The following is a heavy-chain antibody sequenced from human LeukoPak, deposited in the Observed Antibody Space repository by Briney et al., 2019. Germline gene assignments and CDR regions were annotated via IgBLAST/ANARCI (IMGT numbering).Heavy chain of an antibody. CDR2: ISDNGGST. Sequence: GGSLRLSCSASGFTFSSYAMHWVRQAPGKGLEYVSAISDNGGSTYYADSVKGRSTISRDNSKNTLYLQMNSLRAEDTAVYYCARAGYCGSTCSHYYYYYGMDVWGQGTTVTISS. J-gene: IGHJ6*02. CDR3: ARAGYCGSTCSHYYYYYGMDV. CDR1: GFTFSSYA. D-gene: IGHD2-2*01. V-gene: IGHV3-64*04.